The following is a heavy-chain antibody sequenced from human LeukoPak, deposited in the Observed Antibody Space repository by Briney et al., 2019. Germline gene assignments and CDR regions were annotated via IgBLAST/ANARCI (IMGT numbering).Heavy chain of an antibody. CDR1: GFTFSSYG. V-gene: IGHV3-30*03. J-gene: IGHJ3*01. D-gene: IGHD3-10*01. CDR2: ISNDGSRT. Sequence: GGSLSLSCAASGFTFSSYGMHWVRQAPGKGLDWLTVISNDGSRTYYADSAKGRFTISRDNSKNTLYLQLDSLRAEDTAVYYCARKGNAFDFWGQGTMVTVSS. CDR3: ARKGNAFDF.